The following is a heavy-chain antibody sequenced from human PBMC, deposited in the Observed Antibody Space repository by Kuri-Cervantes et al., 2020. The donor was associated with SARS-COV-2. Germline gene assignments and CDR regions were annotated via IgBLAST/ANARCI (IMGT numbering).Heavy chain of an antibody. D-gene: IGHD3-22*01. CDR3: ARERGIYDSSGYYYT. CDR2: IIPIFGTA. CDR1: GGTFSSYA. Sequence: SVKVSCKASGGTFSSYAISWVRQAPGQGLEWMGGIIPIFGTANYAQKFQGRVTITADESTSTAYMELSSLRSEDTAVYYCARERGIYDSSGYYYTWGQGTPVTVYS. V-gene: IGHV1-69*13. J-gene: IGHJ4*02.